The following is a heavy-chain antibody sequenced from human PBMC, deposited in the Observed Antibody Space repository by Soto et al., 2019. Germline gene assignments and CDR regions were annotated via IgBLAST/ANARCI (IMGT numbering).Heavy chain of an antibody. CDR2: IYSGGAT. Sequence: EVQLVESGGGLVQPGGSLRLSCAASGFTVSNNYMRWVRQAPGKVLEWVTLIYSGGATYYADSVKGRYTISRDNTKNTLYHQMNILLAEDKSVYYCAKDGSYKWAGGQGILVTVPS. J-gene: IGHJ4*02. CDR3: AKDGSYKWA. V-gene: IGHV3-66*01. CDR1: GFTVSNNY. D-gene: IGHD1-26*01.